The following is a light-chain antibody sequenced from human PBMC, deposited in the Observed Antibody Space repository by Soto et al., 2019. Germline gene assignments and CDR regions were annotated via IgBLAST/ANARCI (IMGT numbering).Light chain of an antibody. CDR1: QSISSY. CDR3: QHSYDIPT. J-gene: IGKJ3*01. V-gene: IGKV1-39*01. CDR2: ASS. Sequence: DIQMTQPPSSLSASVGDRVTITCRASQSISSYLNWYQHKPGKAPKVLIYASSSLQSGVPSRFSGSGSGTVFTPTISSLQPEDFATYYCQHSYDIPTFGPGTKVDIK.